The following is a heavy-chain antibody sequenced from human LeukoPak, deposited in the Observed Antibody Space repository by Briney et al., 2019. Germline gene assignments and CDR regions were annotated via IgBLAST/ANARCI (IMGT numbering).Heavy chain of an antibody. CDR1: GFTFSSYE. CDR2: ISSCGSTI. Sequence: PGGSLRLSCAASGFTFSSYEMNWVRQAPGKGLEWVSYISSCGSTIYYADSVKGRFTISRDNAKNSLYLQMNSLRAEDTAVYYCARLKGDTAMVTLAINYYYMDVWGKGTTVTISS. D-gene: IGHD5-18*01. J-gene: IGHJ6*03. CDR3: ARLKGDTAMVTLAINYYYMDV. V-gene: IGHV3-48*03.